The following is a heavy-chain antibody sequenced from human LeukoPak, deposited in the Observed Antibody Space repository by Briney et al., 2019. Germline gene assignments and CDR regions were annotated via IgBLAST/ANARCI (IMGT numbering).Heavy chain of an antibody. CDR2: IKTDGSDK. J-gene: IGHJ4*02. CDR1: GFTFSNYW. V-gene: IGHV3-7*03. Sequence: GGSLRLSCEGSGFTFSNYWMGWVRQAPGKGLQWVANIKTDGSDKYYVDSVKGRFTISRDNAKNSLYLQMNSLRAEDTALYYCAKDTYYDILTGQLYDYWGQGTLVTVSS. CDR3: AKDTYYDILTGQLYDY. D-gene: IGHD3-9*01.